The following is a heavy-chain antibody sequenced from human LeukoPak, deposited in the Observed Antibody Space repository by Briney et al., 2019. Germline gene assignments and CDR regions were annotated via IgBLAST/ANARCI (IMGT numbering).Heavy chain of an antibody. CDR1: GFTFSSHT. CDR2: ITSSSNYI. Sequence: GGSLRLSRAASGFTFSSHTMIWVRQAPGKGLEWVSFITSSSNYIYYADSVKGRFTVSRDNAKNSLYLQMNSLRAEDTAVYYCARDFGSYYSDSSGYDSWGQGTLVTVSS. J-gene: IGHJ5*02. V-gene: IGHV3-21*01. CDR3: ARDFGSYYSDSSGYDS. D-gene: IGHD3-22*01.